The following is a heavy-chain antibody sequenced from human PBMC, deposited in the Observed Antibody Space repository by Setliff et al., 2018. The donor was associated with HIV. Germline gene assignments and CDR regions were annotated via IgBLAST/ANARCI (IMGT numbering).Heavy chain of an antibody. V-gene: IGHV1-69*13. J-gene: IGHJ6*03. CDR3: ARVIDPRHYNYFDYIDV. CDR1: GCTFSSYA. CDR2: VLPIFGST. Sequence: SVKVSCKTSGCTFSSYAISWVRQAPGQGLEWMGGVLPIFGSTNYAHRFQGRVTITADESTSTAYMELSSLRTEDTAVYYCARVIDPRHYNYFDYIDVWGTGTTVTVSS.